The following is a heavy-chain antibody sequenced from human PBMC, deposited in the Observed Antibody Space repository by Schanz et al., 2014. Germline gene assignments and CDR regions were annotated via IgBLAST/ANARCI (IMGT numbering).Heavy chain of an antibody. CDR1: GYTFSDYY. J-gene: IGHJ5*02. CDR3: ARGRGCTGGSCYSWFDL. V-gene: IGHV1-2*02. Sequence: VQLVQSGAEVKRPGASVRVSCKASGYTFSDYYIHWVRQAPGQGLEWMGWINPNTGGTNFAQKFQGRVTMTRNTSISTAYMELSSLRSEDTAVYYCARGRGCTGGSCYSWFDLWGQGTLVIVSS. CDR2: INPNTGGT. D-gene: IGHD2-15*01.